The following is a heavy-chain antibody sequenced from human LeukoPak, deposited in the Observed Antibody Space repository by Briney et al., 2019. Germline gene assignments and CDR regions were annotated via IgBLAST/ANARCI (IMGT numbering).Heavy chain of an antibody. CDR3: ARDRLGGKGGLFDY. J-gene: IGHJ4*02. CDR1: GGSISSGGYY. Sequence: NPSETLSLTCTVSGGSISSGGYYWSWIRQHPGKGLEWIGYIYYSGSTYYNPSLKSRVTTSVDTSKNQFSLKLSSVTAADTAVYYCARDRLGGKGGLFDYWGQGTLVTVSS. V-gene: IGHV4-31*03. CDR2: IYYSGST. D-gene: IGHD6-19*01.